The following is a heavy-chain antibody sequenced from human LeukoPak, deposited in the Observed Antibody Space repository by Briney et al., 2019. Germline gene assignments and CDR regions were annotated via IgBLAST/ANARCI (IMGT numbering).Heavy chain of an antibody. J-gene: IGHJ4*02. D-gene: IGHD2-2*02. V-gene: IGHV3-64D*06. CDR3: TRGGRGYTFDY. CDR1: GFTFSSYA. Sequence: QAGGSLRLSCSASGFTFSSYAMHWVRQAPGKGLEYVSAISSNGGSTYYADSVKGRFTISRDNSKNTLYLQMSSLRAEDTAVYYCTRGGRGYTFDYWGQGSLVTVSS. CDR2: ISSNGGST.